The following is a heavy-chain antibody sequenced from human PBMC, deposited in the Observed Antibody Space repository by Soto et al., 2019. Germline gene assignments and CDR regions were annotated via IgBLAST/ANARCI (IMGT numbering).Heavy chain of an antibody. CDR2: IKSKTDGGTT. J-gene: IGHJ6*02. Sequence: PGGSLRLSCAASGFTFSNAWMSWVRQAPGKGLEWVGRIKSKTDGGTTDYAAPVKGRFTISRDDSKNTLYLQMNSLKTEDTAVYYCTTETQSYDFWSGYDYYGMDVWGQGTTVTVSS. V-gene: IGHV3-15*01. CDR1: GFTFSNAW. CDR3: TTETQSYDFWSGYDYYGMDV. D-gene: IGHD3-3*01.